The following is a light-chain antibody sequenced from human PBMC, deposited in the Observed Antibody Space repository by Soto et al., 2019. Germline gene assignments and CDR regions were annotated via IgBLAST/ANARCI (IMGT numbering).Light chain of an antibody. CDR2: DAS. J-gene: IGKJ3*01. Sequence: DTQLTQSPGTLSASIGDRVSITCRASQPISDWLAWYQHKPGQAPKLLIFDASSLESGFPSRFIGTGSGTEYTLTNTSLQPDDFATYYCQQYNTDPYLFGPWTTVEIK. V-gene: IGKV1-5*01. CDR1: QPISDW. CDR3: QQYNTDPYL.